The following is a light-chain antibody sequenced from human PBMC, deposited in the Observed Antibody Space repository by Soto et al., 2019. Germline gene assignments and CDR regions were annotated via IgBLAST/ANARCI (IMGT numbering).Light chain of an antibody. CDR1: AGAVTSAYY. CDR3: LLYYGGAQVL. V-gene: IGLV7-43*01. Sequence: QAVVTQEPALTVSPGGTVTLNCASSAGAVTSAYYTNWLQQKPGQAPRALIYSTSEKHSWTPARFSGSLLGGKAALTLSAAQPEDEADYYCLLYYGGAQVLFGGGTKLTVL. J-gene: IGLJ2*01. CDR2: STS.